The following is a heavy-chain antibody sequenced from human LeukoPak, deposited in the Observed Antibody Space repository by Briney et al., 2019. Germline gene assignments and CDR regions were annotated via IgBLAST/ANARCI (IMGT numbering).Heavy chain of an antibody. J-gene: IGHJ4*02. V-gene: IGHV4-39*01. D-gene: IGHD6-13*01. Sequence: SETLSLTCTVSGGSISSSSYYWGWIRQPPGKGLEWIGSIYYSGSTYYNPSLKSRVTISVDTSENQFSLKLSSVTAADTAVYYCARVIAAAATGVDYWGQGTLVTVSS. CDR2: IYYSGST. CDR3: ARVIAAAATGVDY. CDR1: GGSISSSSYY.